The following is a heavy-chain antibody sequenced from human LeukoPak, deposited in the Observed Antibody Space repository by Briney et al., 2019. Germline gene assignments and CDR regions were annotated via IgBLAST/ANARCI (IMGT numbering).Heavy chain of an antibody. Sequence: GGSLRLSCAASGFTFGSYSMNWVRQAPGKGLEWVSSISSSSSYIYYADSVKGRFTISRDNAKNSLYLQMNSLRAEDTAVYYCARDLYDFWSGYSDLGYFDYWGQGTLVTVSS. CDR2: ISSSSSYI. D-gene: IGHD3-3*01. J-gene: IGHJ4*02. CDR1: GFTFGSYS. CDR3: ARDLYDFWSGYSDLGYFDY. V-gene: IGHV3-21*01.